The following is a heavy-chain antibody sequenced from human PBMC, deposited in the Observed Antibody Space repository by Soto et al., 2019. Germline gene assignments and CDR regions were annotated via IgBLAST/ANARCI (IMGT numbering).Heavy chain of an antibody. J-gene: IGHJ1*01. CDR1: GFTFTNYW. CDR3: TTVLEY. CDR2: IDGVGTGT. D-gene: IGHD1-1*01. V-gene: IGHV3-74*01. Sequence: GGSLRLSCVASGFTFTNYWMHWVRQVPGKGLVWVSRIDGVGTGTSYSDSVRGRFTISRDNAENTLHLQMDSLRAEDTAVYYCTTVLEYWGQGTSVTVSS.